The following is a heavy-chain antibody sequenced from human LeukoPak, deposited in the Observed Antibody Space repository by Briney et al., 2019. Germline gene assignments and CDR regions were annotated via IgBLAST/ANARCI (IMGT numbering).Heavy chain of an antibody. V-gene: IGHV3-11*01. CDR3: ARGGDYVDALDY. J-gene: IGHJ4*02. Sequence: KPGGSLRFSCAASEFTFSDYYMSWIRQAPGKGLEWVSYISSSGSTIYYADSVRGRFTISRDNAKNSLYLQMNSLRAEDTAVYYCARGGDYVDALDYWGQGTLVTVSS. CDR1: EFTFSDYY. CDR2: ISSSGSTI. D-gene: IGHD4-17*01.